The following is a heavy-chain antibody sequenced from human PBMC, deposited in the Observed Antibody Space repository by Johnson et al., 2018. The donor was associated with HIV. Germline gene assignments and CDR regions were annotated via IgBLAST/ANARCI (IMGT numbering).Heavy chain of an antibody. CDR3: ARDGGEWLLSTAFDI. J-gene: IGHJ3*02. D-gene: IGHD3-3*01. Sequence: QVQLMESGGGVVQPGRSLRLSCAASGFTFSSYAMHWVRQAPGKGLEWVAVISYDGSNKYYADSVKGRFTISRDNSKNTLYLQMNSLRAEDTAVYYCARDGGEWLLSTAFDIWGQGTMVTVSS. CDR2: ISYDGSNK. V-gene: IGHV3-30*14. CDR1: GFTFSSYA.